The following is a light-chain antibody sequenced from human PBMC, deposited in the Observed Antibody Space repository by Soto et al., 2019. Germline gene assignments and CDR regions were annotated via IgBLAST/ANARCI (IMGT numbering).Light chain of an antibody. V-gene: IGKV3-20*01. CDR3: KQYGDSPPLS. CDR2: AAS. CDR1: QSVTSSY. Sequence: ELVLTQSPGTLSLSPGERATLSCRASQSVTSSYLAWYQQRPGQAPRLLIYAASSRATGIPDRFSGSGSGTDFTLTISRLEPEDLAVYYCKQYGDSPPLSLGHGTQVEIK. J-gene: IGKJ1*01.